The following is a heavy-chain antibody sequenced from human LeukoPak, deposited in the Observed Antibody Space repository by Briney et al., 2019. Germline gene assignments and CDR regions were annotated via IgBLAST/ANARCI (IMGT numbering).Heavy chain of an antibody. CDR3: ARVSPPTYDSSGPVHD. Sequence: SVKVSCKASGGTFSSYAISWVRQAPGQGLEWMGRIIPILGIANYAQKFQGRVTITADKSTSTAYMELSSPRSEDTAVYYCARVSPPTYDSSGPVHDWGQGTLVTVSS. CDR2: IIPILGIA. CDR1: GGTFSSYA. V-gene: IGHV1-69*04. J-gene: IGHJ4*02. D-gene: IGHD3-22*01.